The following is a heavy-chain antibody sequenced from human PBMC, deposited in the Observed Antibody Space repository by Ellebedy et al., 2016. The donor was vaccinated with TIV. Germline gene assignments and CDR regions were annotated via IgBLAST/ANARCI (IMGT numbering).Heavy chain of an antibody. D-gene: IGHD3-9*01. CDR2: IYYSGST. Sequence: MPSETLSLTCTVSGGSISSYYWSWIRQPPGKGLEWIGYIYYSGSTNYNPSLKSRVTISVETSKNQFSLKLSSVTAADTAVYYCARVSYDILTGYLYGMDVWGQGTTVTVSS. J-gene: IGHJ6*02. CDR3: ARVSYDILTGYLYGMDV. CDR1: GGSISSYY. V-gene: IGHV4-59*01.